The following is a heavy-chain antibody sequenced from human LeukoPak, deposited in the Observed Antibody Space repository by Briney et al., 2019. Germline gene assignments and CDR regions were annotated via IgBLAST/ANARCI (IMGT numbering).Heavy chain of an antibody. V-gene: IGHV4-31*03. Sequence: TLSLTCTVSGGSVSSGGYCWSWIRQHPGKGLEWIGYIYYSGSTYYNPSLKSRVTISVDTSKNQFSLKLSSVTAADTAVYYCARVGTISSYYFDYWGQGTLVTVSS. CDR2: IYYSGST. D-gene: IGHD4/OR15-4a*01. CDR3: ARVGTISSYYFDY. CDR1: GGSVSSGGYC. J-gene: IGHJ4*02.